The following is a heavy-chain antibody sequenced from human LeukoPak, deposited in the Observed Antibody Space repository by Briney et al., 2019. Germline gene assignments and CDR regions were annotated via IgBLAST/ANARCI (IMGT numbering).Heavy chain of an antibody. CDR3: AKDLEVLWFGDPTDASDI. D-gene: IGHD3-10*01. J-gene: IGHJ3*02. CDR2: ITGSGDSS. CDR1: GFTFSDYP. V-gene: IGHV3-23*01. Sequence: GGPLRLSCAASGFTFSDYPMNWVRQAPGKGLEWVSVITGSGDSSFYGDSVKGRFTISRDNSKNTLYLQMNSLRVEDTAVYYCAKDLEVLWFGDPTDASDIWGQGTMVTVAS.